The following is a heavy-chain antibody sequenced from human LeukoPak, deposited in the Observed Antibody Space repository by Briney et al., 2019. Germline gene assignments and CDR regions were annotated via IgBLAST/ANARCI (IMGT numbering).Heavy chain of an antibody. J-gene: IGHJ4*02. V-gene: IGHV4-59*08. Sequence: SETLSLTCTVSGGSITSYYWNWIRQPPGKGLEWIGYIYYTGSTNSNPSLKSRLTISLDTSKKQFPLNLSSVTAADTAIYYCASSYFYDGNRYFDYWGQGALVTVSS. CDR2: IYYTGST. D-gene: IGHD3-22*01. CDR3: ASSYFYDGNRYFDY. CDR1: GGSITSYY.